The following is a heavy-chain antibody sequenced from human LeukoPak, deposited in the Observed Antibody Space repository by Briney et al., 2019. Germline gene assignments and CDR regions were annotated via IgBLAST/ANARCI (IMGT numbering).Heavy chain of an antibody. D-gene: IGHD3-10*01. CDR1: GFTFSSYA. CDR3: AKEDSIHIGNYYGSGSYYNYFDY. CDR2: ISGSGGST. J-gene: IGHJ4*02. Sequence: TGGSLRLSCAASGFTFSSYAMSWVRQAPGKGLEWVSAISGSGGSTYYADSVKGRFTISRDNSKNTLYLQMNSLRAEDTAVYYCAKEDSIHIGNYYGSGSYYNYFDYWGQGTLVTVSS. V-gene: IGHV3-23*01.